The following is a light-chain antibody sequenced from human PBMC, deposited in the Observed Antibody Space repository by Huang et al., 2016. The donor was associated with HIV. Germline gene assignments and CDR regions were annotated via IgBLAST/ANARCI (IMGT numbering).Light chain of an antibody. CDR2: AAS. Sequence: IQLTQSPSSLSASVGDRVTISCRASQGISSYLAWYQQKPWKAPKLLIYAASTLQSGVPSRFSGSGSWTDFTLTITSLQPEDFATYYCQQLNGYPLTFGGGTKVEIK. CDR3: QQLNGYPLT. CDR1: QGISSY. J-gene: IGKJ4*01. V-gene: IGKV1-9*01.